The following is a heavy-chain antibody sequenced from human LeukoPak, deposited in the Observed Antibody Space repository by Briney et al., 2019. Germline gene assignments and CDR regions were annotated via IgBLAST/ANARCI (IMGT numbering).Heavy chain of an antibody. J-gene: IGHJ6*03. CDR2: ISGSGGST. CDR1: GFTFSSYA. D-gene: IGHD1-26*01. CDR3: ASPYRSDSGSYHTMDV. Sequence: GGSLRLSCAASGFTFSSYAMSWVRQAPGKGLEWVSAISGSGGSTYYADSVKGRFTISRDNSKNTLYLQMNSLRAEDTAVYYCASPYRSDSGSYHTMDVWGKGTTVTVSS. V-gene: IGHV3-23*01.